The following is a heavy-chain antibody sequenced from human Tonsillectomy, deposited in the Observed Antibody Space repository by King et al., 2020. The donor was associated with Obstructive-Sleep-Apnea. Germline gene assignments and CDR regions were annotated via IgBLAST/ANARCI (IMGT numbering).Heavy chain of an antibody. J-gene: IGHJ4*02. Sequence: VQLVESGGGLVQPGGSLRLSCAASGFSFSSYAMSWVRQAPGKGLEWVSAISGSSGSTYYADSVNGRFTISRDNSKNTLYLQMNSLRAEDTAVYYCAKCPNYDILTGYYNVFGYFDYWGQGTLVTVSS. V-gene: IGHV3-23*04. CDR3: AKCPNYDILTGYYNVFGYFDY. D-gene: IGHD3-9*01. CDR1: GFSFSSYA. CDR2: ISGSSGST.